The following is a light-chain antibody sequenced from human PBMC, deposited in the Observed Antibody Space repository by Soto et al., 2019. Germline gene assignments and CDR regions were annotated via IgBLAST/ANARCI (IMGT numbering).Light chain of an antibody. CDR3: QQFNSYPRT. V-gene: IGKV1-9*01. J-gene: IGKJ1*01. Sequence: DIQLTQSPSLLSASVGDRVSITCRASQGINTYLVWYQQKPGKAPKLLIYAASTLQSGVPPRFSGSGSGTEFTLTISSLQPEDFATYYCQQFNSYPRTFGQGTKVEIK. CDR2: AAS. CDR1: QGINTY.